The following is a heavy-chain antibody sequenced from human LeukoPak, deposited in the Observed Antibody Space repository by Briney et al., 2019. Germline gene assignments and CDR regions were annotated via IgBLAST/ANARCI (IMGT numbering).Heavy chain of an antibody. D-gene: IGHD6-6*01. Sequence: SGPTLVKPTQTLTLTCTFSGFSLSTSGVGVGWIRQPPGKALEWLALIYWNDDKRYSPSLKSRLTITKDTSKNQVVLTMTNMDPVDTATYYCARLVIAAHRYYYFDYWGQGTLVTVSS. CDR1: GFSLSTSGVG. CDR3: ARLVIAAHRYYYFDY. CDR2: IYWNDDK. J-gene: IGHJ4*02. V-gene: IGHV2-5*01.